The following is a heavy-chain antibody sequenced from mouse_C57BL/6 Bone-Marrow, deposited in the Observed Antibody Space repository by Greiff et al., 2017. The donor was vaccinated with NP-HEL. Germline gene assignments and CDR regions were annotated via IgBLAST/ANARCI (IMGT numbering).Heavy chain of an antibody. V-gene: IGHV2-2*01. CDR3: ARNGGDYGNYEYFDY. D-gene: IGHD2-1*01. Sequence: VQLVESGPGLVQPSQSLSITCTVSGFSLTSYGVHWVRQSPGKGLEWLGVIWSGGSTDYNAAFISRLSISKDNSKSQVFFKMNSLQADDTAIYYCARNGGDYGNYEYFDYWGQGTTLTVSS. J-gene: IGHJ2*01. CDR1: GFSLTSYG. CDR2: IWSGGST.